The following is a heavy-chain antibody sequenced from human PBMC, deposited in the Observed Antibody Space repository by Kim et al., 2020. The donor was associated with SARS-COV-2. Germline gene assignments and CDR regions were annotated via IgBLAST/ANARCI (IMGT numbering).Heavy chain of an antibody. V-gene: IGHV3-23*01. D-gene: IGHD3-22*01. CDR3: AKDPYYYDSSGYPLADY. Sequence: VKGRFTISRDNSKNTLYLQMNSLRAEDTAVYYCAKDPYYYDSSGYPLADYWGQGTLVTVSS. J-gene: IGHJ4*02.